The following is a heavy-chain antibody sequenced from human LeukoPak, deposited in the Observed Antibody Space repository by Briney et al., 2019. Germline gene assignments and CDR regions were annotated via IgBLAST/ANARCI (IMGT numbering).Heavy chain of an antibody. J-gene: IGHJ5*02. CDR3: AKGCTVTTCAWFDP. V-gene: IGHV4-34*01. CDR2: INHSGNT. Sequence: SETLSLTCAVSGGSVSGYYWSWIRQPPGKGVEWIGEINHSGNTNYNPSLKSRVAMSIDTSKNQFSLKLSSVTAADTAVYYCAKGCTVTTCAWFDPWGQGTLVTVSS. CDR1: GGSVSGYY. D-gene: IGHD4-17*01.